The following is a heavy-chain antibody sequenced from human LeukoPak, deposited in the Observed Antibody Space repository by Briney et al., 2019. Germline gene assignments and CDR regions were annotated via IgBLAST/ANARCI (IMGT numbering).Heavy chain of an antibody. D-gene: IGHD3-10*01. Sequence: GGSLRLSCAASGFTFSSYSMNWVRQAPGKGLEWVSSISSSSSYRYYADSVKGRFTISRDNAKNSLYLQMNSLRAEDTAVYYCARDSSTSLVYFDYWGQGTLVTVSS. J-gene: IGHJ4*02. CDR1: GFTFSSYS. CDR2: ISSSSSYR. CDR3: ARDSSTSLVYFDY. V-gene: IGHV3-21*01.